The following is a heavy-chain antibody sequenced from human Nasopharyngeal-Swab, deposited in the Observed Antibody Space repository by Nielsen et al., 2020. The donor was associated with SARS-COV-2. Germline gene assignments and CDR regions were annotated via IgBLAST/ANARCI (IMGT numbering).Heavy chain of an antibody. D-gene: IGHD5-12*01. V-gene: IGHV3-33*01. CDR3: ARDFRFGGYDSYDY. CDR2: IWYDGSNK. Sequence: GGSLRLSCTASGFNFSDYGMHWVRQAPGKGLEWVAVIWYDGSNKYYADSVKGRFAISRDNSKNTLYLQMNSLRAEDTAVYYCARDFRFGGYDSYDYWGQGTLVTVSS. J-gene: IGHJ4*02. CDR1: GFNFSDYG.